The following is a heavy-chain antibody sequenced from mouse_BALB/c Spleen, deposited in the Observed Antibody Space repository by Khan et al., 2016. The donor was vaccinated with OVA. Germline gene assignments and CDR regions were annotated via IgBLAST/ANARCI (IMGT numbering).Heavy chain of an antibody. J-gene: IGHJ4*01. CDR1: GFSLTNFG. CDR3: ARRGVFRYYAYGGMDY. D-gene: IGHD1-2*01. Sequence: QVQLKQSGPGLVQPSQNLSITCTVSGFSLTNFGVHWVRQSPGKALEWLGVIWSGGSTDYNAAFLSRLSITKDNSKSQIFFKMNSLQADDTAIYFCARRGVFRYYAYGGMDYWGQGTSVTVSS. CDR2: IWSGGST. V-gene: IGHV2-4-1*01.